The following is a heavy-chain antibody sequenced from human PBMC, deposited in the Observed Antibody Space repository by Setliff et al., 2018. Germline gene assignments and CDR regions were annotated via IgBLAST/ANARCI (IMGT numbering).Heavy chain of an antibody. D-gene: IGHD3-10*01. CDR3: ARGGGYGSGGSFHNAPFDY. CDR1: GGSISSGGYS. J-gene: IGHJ4*02. Sequence: TLSLTCAVSGGSISSGGYSWSWIRQPPGKGLEWIGYIYHSGSTYYNPSLKRRVTISVDRSKNQFSLKLSSVTAADTAVYYCARGGGYGSGGSFHNAPFDYWGQGMLVTVSS. V-gene: IGHV4-30-2*01. CDR2: IYHSGST.